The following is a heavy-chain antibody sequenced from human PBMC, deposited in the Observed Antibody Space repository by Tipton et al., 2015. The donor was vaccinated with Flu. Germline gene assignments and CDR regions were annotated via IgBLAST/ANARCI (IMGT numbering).Heavy chain of an antibody. V-gene: IGHV4-59*01. Sequence: TLSLTCTVSGASITNYYWTWIRQPPGKPLEWIGYTSYSGNTNFNPSLRSRVSMSVDASKSQFSLKMTSLGAADTATYFCARNKGTGYEDFWGQGTLVTVSS. J-gene: IGHJ4*02. CDR1: GASITNYY. D-gene: IGHD1-1*01. CDR2: TSYSGNT. CDR3: ARNKGTGYEDF.